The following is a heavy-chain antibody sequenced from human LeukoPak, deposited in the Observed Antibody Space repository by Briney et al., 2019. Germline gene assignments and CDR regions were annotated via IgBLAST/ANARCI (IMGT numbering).Heavy chain of an antibody. CDR1: GGSISSSSYY. Sequence: SETLSLTYTVSGGSISSSSYYWGWIRQPPGKGLEWIGSIYYSGSTNYNPSLKSRVTISVDTSKNQFSLKLSSVTAADTAVYYCARVDQEFQYWYFDLWGRGTLVTVSS. CDR3: ARVDQEFQYWYFDL. V-gene: IGHV4-39*07. D-gene: IGHD3-10*01. CDR2: IYYSGST. J-gene: IGHJ2*01.